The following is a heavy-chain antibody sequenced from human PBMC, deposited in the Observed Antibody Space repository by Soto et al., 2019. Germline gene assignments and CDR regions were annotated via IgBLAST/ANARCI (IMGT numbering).Heavy chain of an antibody. J-gene: IGHJ6*02. D-gene: IGHD6-25*01. CDR1: GGSISSSNW. CDR3: ARDRKVAAAGDYYYYGMDF. Sequence: QVQLQESGPGLVKPSGTLSLTCAVSGGSISSSNWWSWVRQPPGKGLEWIGEIYHSRSTNYNPSRGRRGTISVDKAKNQVSLKLSSVSAADTAVYYCARDRKVAAAGDYYYYGMDFWGQGTAVTVSS. V-gene: IGHV4-4*02. CDR2: IYHSRST.